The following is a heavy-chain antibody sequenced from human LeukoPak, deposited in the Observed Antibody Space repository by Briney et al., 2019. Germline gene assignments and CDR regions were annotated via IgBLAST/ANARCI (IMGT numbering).Heavy chain of an antibody. Sequence: GGSLRLSCAASGFTFSSYAMTWVRQAPGKGLEWVSAISGSGGSTYYADSVKGRFTISRDNSKNTMYLQMNSLRAEDTAVYYCAKDPNYDSVAFDIWGQGTMVTVSS. V-gene: IGHV3-23*01. D-gene: IGHD3-22*01. J-gene: IGHJ3*02. CDR3: AKDPNYDSVAFDI. CDR1: GFTFSSYA. CDR2: ISGSGGST.